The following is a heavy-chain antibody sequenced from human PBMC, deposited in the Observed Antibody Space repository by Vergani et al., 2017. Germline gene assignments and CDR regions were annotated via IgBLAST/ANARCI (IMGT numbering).Heavy chain of an antibody. CDR1: GGSISSYY. Sequence: QVQLQESGPGLVKPSETLSLTCTVSGGSISSYYWSWIRQPPGKGLEWIGYIYYSGSTNYNPSLKIRVTISVDTSKNQFSLKLSSVTAADTAVYYCARTTIFGVLRWFDPWGQGTLVTVSS. CDR3: ARTTIFGVLRWFDP. D-gene: IGHD3-3*01. J-gene: IGHJ5*02. CDR2: IYYSGST. V-gene: IGHV4-59*01.